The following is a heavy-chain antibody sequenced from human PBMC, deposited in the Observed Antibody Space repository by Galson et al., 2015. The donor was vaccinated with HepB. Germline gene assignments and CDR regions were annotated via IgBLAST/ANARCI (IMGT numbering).Heavy chain of an antibody. CDR1: GFTVSSNY. J-gene: IGHJ6*01. D-gene: IGHD2-2*01. Sequence: SLRLSCAASGFTVSSNYFSWVRQAPGKGLEWVSVIYSVGSTYYADSVKGRFTMSRDNSKNTVYLQMNSLRAEDTAVYYCARGYCGSTTCPSLYYYYGMDVWGQGTTVTVSS. CDR3: ARGYCGSTTCPSLYYYYGMDV. CDR2: IYSVGST. V-gene: IGHV3-53*01.